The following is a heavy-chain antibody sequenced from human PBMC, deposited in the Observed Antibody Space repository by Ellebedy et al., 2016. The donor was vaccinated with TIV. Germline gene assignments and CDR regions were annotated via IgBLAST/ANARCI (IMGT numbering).Heavy chain of an antibody. CDR1: GFTFSSSA. V-gene: IGHV3-23*01. J-gene: IGHJ6*02. CDR3: AKLGFDILTGSGGMDV. D-gene: IGHD3-9*01. CDR2: ISGSGGT. Sequence: GESLKISCAASGFTFSSSAMSWVRQAPGKGLEWVSAISGSGGTYYADSVKGRFTISRDNSKHTLYLQMNSLRAGDTAVYYCAKLGFDILTGSGGMDVWGQGTTVTVSS.